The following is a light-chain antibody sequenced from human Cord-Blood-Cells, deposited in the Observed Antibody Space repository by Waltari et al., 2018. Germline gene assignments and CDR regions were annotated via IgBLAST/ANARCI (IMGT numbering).Light chain of an antibody. CDR1: QSISSY. V-gene: IGKV1-39*01. CDR2: AAS. J-gene: IGKJ4*01. CDR3: QQSYSTPLT. Sequence: DIEMTQSPFSLSASVGARVTITCRASQSISSYLNWYQQKPGKTTMLLIYAASSLQSGVPSRFSGSGSETDFTLTISSLQPEDFATYYCQQSYSTPLTFGGGTKVEIK.